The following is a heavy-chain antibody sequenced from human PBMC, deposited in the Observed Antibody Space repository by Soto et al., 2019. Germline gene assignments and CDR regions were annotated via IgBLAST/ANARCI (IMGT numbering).Heavy chain of an antibody. CDR3: ARAQAGLFAD. V-gene: IGHV4-39*01. CDR2: IYYSGST. Sequence: SETLSLTRTVSGGSISSSSYYWGWIRQPPGKGLEGIGSIYYSGSTYYNPSLKSRDTISVDTSKNQFSLKMSSVTAADTVVYYCARAQAGLFADWDQGTLVTAAS. J-gene: IGHJ4*02. CDR1: GGSISSSSYY. D-gene: IGHD2-21*01.